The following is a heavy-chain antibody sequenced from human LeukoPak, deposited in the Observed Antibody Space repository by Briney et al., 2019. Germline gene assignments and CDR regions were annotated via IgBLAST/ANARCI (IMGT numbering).Heavy chain of an antibody. CDR2: IYYSGST. V-gene: IGHV4-59*01. D-gene: IGHD3-22*01. J-gene: IGHJ4*02. CDR3: ARAGNYYYSSGYYSHFDY. Sequence: SEALSLTCTVSGASISSDYWSWIRQPPGKGLEWIGYIYYSGSTNYNPSLKNRVTISLDTSKNQFSLNLSSVTAADTAVYYCARAGNYYYSSGYYSHFDYWGQGTLVTVSS. CDR1: GASISSDY.